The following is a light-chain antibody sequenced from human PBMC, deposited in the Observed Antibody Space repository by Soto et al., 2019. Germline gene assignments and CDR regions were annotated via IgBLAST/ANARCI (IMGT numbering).Light chain of an antibody. CDR2: EVS. CDR1: SSDVGGYNY. V-gene: IGLV2-14*01. J-gene: IGLJ1*01. CDR3: SSYTSSSTLV. Sequence: SALTQPASVSGSPGQSITVSCTGTSSDVGGYNYVSWYQQHPGQAPKLMIYEVSNRPSGVSNRFSGSKSGNTASLTISGLQAEDEADYYCSSYTSSSTLVFGTGTKLTVL.